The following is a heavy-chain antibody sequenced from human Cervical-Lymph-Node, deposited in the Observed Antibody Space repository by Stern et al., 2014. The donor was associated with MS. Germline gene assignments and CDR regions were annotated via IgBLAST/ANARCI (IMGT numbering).Heavy chain of an antibody. CDR3: ARGEGYRTHFDY. CDR1: GYTFTGYY. Sequence: VQLVESGAEVKKPGASVKVSCKASGYTFTGYYMHWVRQAPGQGLEWMGRINPNSGGPNYAQKVQGRVTMTRDTSISTAYMELSRLRSDDTAVYYCARGEGYRTHFDYWGQGTLVTVSS. D-gene: IGHD1-14*01. CDR2: INPNSGGP. V-gene: IGHV1-2*06. J-gene: IGHJ4*02.